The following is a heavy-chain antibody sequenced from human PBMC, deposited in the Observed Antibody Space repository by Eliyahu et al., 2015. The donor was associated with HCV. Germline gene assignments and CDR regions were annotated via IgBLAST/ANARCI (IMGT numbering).Heavy chain of an antibody. V-gene: IGHV4-4*07. J-gene: IGHJ2*01. CDR3: ARDRLEVTTTGWYFDI. CDR2: IYSSGST. D-gene: IGHD4-17*01. Sequence: QVQLQESGPGLVKPSETLSLTCTVSGGSXSXYYWSWIRQPAGKGLEWIGRIYSSGSTNYNPSLKSRVHMSVDTSKNQFSLKLSSVTAADTAVYYCARDRLEVTTTGWYFDIWGRGTLVTVSS. CDR1: GGSXSXYY.